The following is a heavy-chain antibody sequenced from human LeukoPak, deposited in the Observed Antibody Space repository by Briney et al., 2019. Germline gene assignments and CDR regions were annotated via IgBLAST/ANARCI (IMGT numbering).Heavy chain of an antibody. CDR3: AREGSSGWYFVFDP. D-gene: IGHD6-19*01. CDR2: TYYRSTWYN. V-gene: IGHV6-1*01. J-gene: IGHJ5*02. CDR1: GDSVSSNSVT. Sequence: SQTLSLTCAISGDSVSSNSVTWNWIRQSPSRGLEWLGRTYYRSTWYNDYAVSVRGRITVNPDTSKNQFSLHLNSVTPEDTAVYYCAREGSSGWYFVFDPWGQGTLVTVSS.